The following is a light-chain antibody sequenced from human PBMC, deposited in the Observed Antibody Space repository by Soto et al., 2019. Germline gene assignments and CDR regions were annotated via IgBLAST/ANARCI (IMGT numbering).Light chain of an antibody. CDR1: QSVSSN. Sequence: EIVMTQSPATLSVSPGERATLSCRASQSVSSNLAWYQQKPGQAPTLLIYGASTRATGIPARFSGSGSGTEFTLTISRLQSEDFAVYYCQQYNNWPPLTFGGGTKVDSK. J-gene: IGKJ4*01. V-gene: IGKV3-15*01. CDR2: GAS. CDR3: QQYNNWPPLT.